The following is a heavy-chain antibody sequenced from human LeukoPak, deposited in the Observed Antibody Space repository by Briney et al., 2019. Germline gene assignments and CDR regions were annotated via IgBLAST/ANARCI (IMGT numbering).Heavy chain of an antibody. V-gene: IGHV3-23*01. D-gene: IGHD5-12*01. J-gene: IGHJ6*02. Sequence: PGGSLRLSCAASGFTFSSCAMSWVRQAPGKGLEWVSAISGSGGSTYYADSVKGRFTISRDNSKNTLYLQMNSLRAEDTAVYYCAKDARELFGFDIVATPSPPYYYYGMDVWGQGTTVTVSS. CDR2: ISGSGGST. CDR1: GFTFSSCA. CDR3: AKDARELFGFDIVATPSPPYYYYGMDV.